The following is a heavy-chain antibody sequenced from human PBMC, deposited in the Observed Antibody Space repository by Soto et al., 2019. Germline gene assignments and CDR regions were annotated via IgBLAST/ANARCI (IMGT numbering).Heavy chain of an antibody. J-gene: IGHJ4*02. CDR1: GFTFSSYD. CDR2: ITSSAGAT. Sequence: EVQLLESGGGLGQPGGSLRLSCVASGFTFSSYDMPWVRQAPGKGLEWVSTITSSAGATYYADSVKGRFTISRDNSRNALYLQMNNLRAEDTAVYYCAKYIGGGGYWYDYWGQGTLVTVSS. CDR3: AKYIGGGGYWYDY. D-gene: IGHD2-21*02. V-gene: IGHV3-23*01.